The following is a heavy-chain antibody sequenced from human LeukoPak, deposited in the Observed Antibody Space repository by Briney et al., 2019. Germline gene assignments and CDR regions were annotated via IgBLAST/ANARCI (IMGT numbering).Heavy chain of an antibody. CDR1: GGTFSSYA. Sequence: AASGKVSCKASGGTFSSYAIAWVRQAPGQGLEWMGGGIPIFGTPNYAQKFQGRVTITTDESTSTAYMELSSLRSEDTAIYYCARDTTMVTGYYYYIDVWGKGTTVTVSS. V-gene: IGHV1-69*05. CDR3: ARDTTMVTGYYYYIDV. J-gene: IGHJ6*03. CDR2: GIPIFGTP. D-gene: IGHD5-18*01.